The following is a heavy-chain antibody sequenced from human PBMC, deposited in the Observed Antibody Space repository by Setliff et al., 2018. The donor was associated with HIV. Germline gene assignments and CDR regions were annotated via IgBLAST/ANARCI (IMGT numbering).Heavy chain of an antibody. CDR1: GFTFSSFA. J-gene: IGHJ4*02. V-gene: IGHV3-23*01. CDR3: AKETFYYDSSGYWPEPGYYFDY. Sequence: GGSLRLSCAASGFTFSSFAMTWVRQAPGKGLEWVSSISGSAGSTYYADSVKGRFTISRDNSKNTLYLQMNSLRAEDTAVYYCAKETFYYDSSGYWPEPGYYFDYWGQGTLVTV. D-gene: IGHD3-22*01. CDR2: ISGSAGST.